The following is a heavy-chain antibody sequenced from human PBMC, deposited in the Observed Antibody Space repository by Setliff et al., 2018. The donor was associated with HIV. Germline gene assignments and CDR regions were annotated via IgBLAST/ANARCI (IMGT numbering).Heavy chain of an antibody. D-gene: IGHD1-26*01. CDR1: GGSISSSSYY. V-gene: IGHV4-39*01. J-gene: IGHJ4*02. CDR2: IYYSGST. Sequence: SETLSLTCAVYGGSISSSSYYWGWIRQPPGKGLEWIGSIYYSGSTYYSPSLKSRVTISVDTSKNQFSLKLSSVTAADTAIYYCARHSSYYGNHDYWGQGTLVTVSS. CDR3: ARHSSYYGNHDY.